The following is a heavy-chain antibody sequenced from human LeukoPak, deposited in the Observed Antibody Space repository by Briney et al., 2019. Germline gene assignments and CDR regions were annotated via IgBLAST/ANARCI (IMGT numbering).Heavy chain of an antibody. V-gene: IGHV4-39*01. J-gene: IGHJ5*02. Sequence: SETLSLTCTVSGGSISSRSYYWGWIRQPPGKGLEWIGSIYYSGSTYYNPSLKSRVTIFVDTSTNQFSLKVSSVTAADTAVYYCARHLANWFDPWGQGTLVTVSS. CDR3: ARHLANWFDP. CDR2: IYYSGST. CDR1: GGSISSRSYY.